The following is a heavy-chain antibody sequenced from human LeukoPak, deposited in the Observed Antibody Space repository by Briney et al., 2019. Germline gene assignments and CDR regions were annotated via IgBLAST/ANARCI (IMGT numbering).Heavy chain of an antibody. Sequence: GESLKISCKGSGYSFTSYWIGWVRQMPGKDLEWMGIIYPGDSDTRYSPSFQGQVTISADKSISTAYLQWSSLKASDTAMYYCARRGHSGWYSLGAFDIWGQGTMVTVSS. V-gene: IGHV5-51*01. CDR1: GYSFTSYW. D-gene: IGHD6-19*01. J-gene: IGHJ3*02. CDR3: ARRGHSGWYSLGAFDI. CDR2: IYPGDSDT.